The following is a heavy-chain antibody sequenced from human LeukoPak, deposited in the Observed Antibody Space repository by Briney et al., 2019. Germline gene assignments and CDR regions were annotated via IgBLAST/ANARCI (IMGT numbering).Heavy chain of an antibody. CDR2: IYYSGST. Sequence: PSETLSLTCTVSGGSISSSSYCWGWIRQPPGKGLEWIGSIYYSGSTYYNPSLKSRVTISVDTSKNQFSLKLSSVTAADTAVYYCARPSPGDYYDSSGDPVAFDIWGQGTMVTVSS. V-gene: IGHV4-39*01. J-gene: IGHJ3*02. CDR3: ARPSPGDYYDSSGDPVAFDI. CDR1: GGSISSSSYC. D-gene: IGHD3-22*01.